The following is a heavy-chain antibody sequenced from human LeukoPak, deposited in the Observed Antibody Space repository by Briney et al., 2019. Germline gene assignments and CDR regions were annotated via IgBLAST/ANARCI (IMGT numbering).Heavy chain of an antibody. CDR2: IDPSGGGT. CDR1: GYTFTNYY. D-gene: IGHD2-2*01. Sequence: ASVKVSCKASGYTFTNYYMHWVRQAPGQGLEWMGVIDPSGGGTSYTQKFQGRVTMTRDTSTSTVYMELSSLRSEDTAVYYCARAPTVSVGYCSSVSCQADYWGQGTLVTVSS. V-gene: IGHV1-46*01. J-gene: IGHJ4*02. CDR3: ARAPTVSVGYCSSVSCQADY.